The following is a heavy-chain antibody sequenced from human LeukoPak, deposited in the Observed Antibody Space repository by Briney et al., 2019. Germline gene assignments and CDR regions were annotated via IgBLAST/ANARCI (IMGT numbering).Heavy chain of an antibody. J-gene: IGHJ4*02. Sequence: PSETLSLTCTVSGGSISNYYWSWIRQPPGKGLEWIGHIYHSGSPDYNPSLKSRITISVDMSKNQFSLRLSSVTAADTAVYYCARLGEIISGSRRYYFDYWGQGTLVTVSS. D-gene: IGHD6-25*01. CDR1: GGSISNYY. CDR2: IYHSGSP. V-gene: IGHV4-59*08. CDR3: ARLGEIISGSRRYYFDY.